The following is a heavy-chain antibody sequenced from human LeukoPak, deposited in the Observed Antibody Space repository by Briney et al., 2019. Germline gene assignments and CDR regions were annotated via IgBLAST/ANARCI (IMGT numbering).Heavy chain of an antibody. CDR2: VYYSGST. V-gene: IGHV4-39*01. Sequence: SETLSLTCTVSGDSISSSRYYWGWIRQPPGKGLEWIGAVYYSGSTYYNPSLQSRVTISVDTSKNQFSLKLISVTAADTAVYYCARRPGSSGYYWGQGTLVTVSS. CDR1: GDSISSSRYY. J-gene: IGHJ4*02. D-gene: IGHD3-22*01. CDR3: ARRPGSSGYY.